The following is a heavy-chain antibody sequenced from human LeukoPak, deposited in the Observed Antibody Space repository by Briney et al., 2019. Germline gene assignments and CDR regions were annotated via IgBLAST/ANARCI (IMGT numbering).Heavy chain of an antibody. CDR1: GFTFSSYA. V-gene: IGHV3-30*04. CDR2: ISYDGSNK. CDR3: AKDYRPHDFWSGLVDY. J-gene: IGHJ4*02. D-gene: IGHD3-3*01. Sequence: GGSLRLSCAASGFTFSSYAMHWVRQAPGKGLEWVTLISYDGSNKYYADSVKGRFTISRDNSKNTLYLQMNSLRAEDTAVYYCAKDYRPHDFWSGLVDYWGQGTLVTVSS.